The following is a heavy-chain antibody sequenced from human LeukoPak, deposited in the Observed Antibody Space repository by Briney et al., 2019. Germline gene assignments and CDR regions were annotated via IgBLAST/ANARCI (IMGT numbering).Heavy chain of an antibody. Sequence: GGSMRLSCAASGFTFDDYGMSWVRQAPGKGLEWVSGINWNGGSTGYADSVKGRFTISRDNAKNSLYLQMNSLRAEDTALYHCARDKGAIAADWGQGTLVTVSS. J-gene: IGHJ4*02. CDR2: INWNGGST. D-gene: IGHD6-13*01. V-gene: IGHV3-20*01. CDR3: ARDKGAIAAD. CDR1: GFTFDDYG.